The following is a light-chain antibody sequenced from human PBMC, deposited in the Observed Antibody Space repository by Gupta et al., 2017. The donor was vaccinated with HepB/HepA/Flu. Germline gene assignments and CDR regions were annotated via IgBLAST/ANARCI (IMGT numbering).Light chain of an antibody. CDR1: ALADQY. CDR2: KDK. J-gene: IGLJ1*01. Sequence: SSELTQPPSMSVSPGQTARITCSGDALADQYSYWYQQKPGQAPLLIMSKDKERPSGIPERFSGSSSGTTVTLTISGVQAEDEADYYCQSTDSTGTKFVVGAGTWVTVL. V-gene: IGLV3-25*03. CDR3: QSTDSTGTKFV.